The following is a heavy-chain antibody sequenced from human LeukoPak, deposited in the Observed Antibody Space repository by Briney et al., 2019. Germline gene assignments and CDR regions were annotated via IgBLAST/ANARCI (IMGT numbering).Heavy chain of an antibody. CDR1: GFTFSSYA. D-gene: IGHD3-10*01. CDR3: ARGSVDGSGSGYYGMDV. V-gene: IGHV3-64*02. J-gene: IGHJ6*02. Sequence: TGGSLRLSCAASGFTFSSYAMHWVRQAPGKGPEYVSAISSNGGSTYYADSVKGRFTISRDNSKNTLYLQMGSLRAEDMAVYYCARGSVDGSGSGYYGMDVWGQGPRSPSP. CDR2: ISSNGGST.